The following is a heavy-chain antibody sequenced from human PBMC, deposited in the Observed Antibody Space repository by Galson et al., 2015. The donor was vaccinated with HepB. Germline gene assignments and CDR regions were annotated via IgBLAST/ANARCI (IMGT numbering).Heavy chain of an antibody. V-gene: IGHV1-69*04. CDR1: GGTFSSYA. J-gene: IGHJ3*02. CDR3: ARAGDGDYDEWDDAFEI. Sequence: SVKVSCKASGGTFSSYAISWVRQAPGQGLEWMGRIIPILGIANYAQKFQGRVTITADKSTSTAYMELSGLRSEDTAVYYCARAGDGDYDEWDDAFEIWGQGTMVTVSS. CDR2: IIPILGIA. D-gene: IGHD4-17*01.